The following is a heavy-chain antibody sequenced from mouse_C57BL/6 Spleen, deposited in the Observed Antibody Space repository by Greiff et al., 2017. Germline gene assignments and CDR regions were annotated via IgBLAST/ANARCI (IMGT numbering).Heavy chain of an antibody. V-gene: IGHV1-55*01. CDR1: GYTFTSYW. CDR3: ARSYYDYYYFDY. J-gene: IGHJ2*01. CDR2: IYPGSGST. Sequence: QVQLQQPGAELVKPGASVKMSCKASGYTFTSYWITWVKQRPGQGLEWIGDIYPGSGSTNYNEKFKSKATLTVDTSSSTAYMQLSSLTSEDSAVYYCARSYYDYYYFDYWGQGTTRTVSS. D-gene: IGHD2-4*01.